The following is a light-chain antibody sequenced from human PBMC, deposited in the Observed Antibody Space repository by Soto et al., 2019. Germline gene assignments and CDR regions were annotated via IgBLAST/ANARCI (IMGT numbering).Light chain of an antibody. CDR3: KKCYSPLPT. CDR2: WAS. J-gene: IGKJ3*01. CDR1: HSVLHRSNNKSC. Sequence: DIVLTQSPDSLAVSLGERATVNCKSSHSVLHRSNNKSCLAWYQQKTGQPPKFLVYWASTRKSWVNDRFSGSGSGTDFTLKIRRMQAEEVAVYYCKKCYSPLPTVGP. V-gene: IGKV4-1*01.